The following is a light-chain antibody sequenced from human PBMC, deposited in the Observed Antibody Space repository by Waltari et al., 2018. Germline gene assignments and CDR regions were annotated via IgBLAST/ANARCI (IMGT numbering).Light chain of an antibody. V-gene: IGLV3-25*03. CDR3: QSADSSGNYVV. J-gene: IGLJ2*01. CDR2: RDT. CDR1: ALPPQD. Sequence: SYELTQPPSVSVYPGQTARIPCPGDALPPQDADWYQQTPGQAPVLVIYRDTERPSGIPERFSGSSSGTIVTLTISGVQAEDEADYYCQSADSSGNYVVFGGGTKLTVL.